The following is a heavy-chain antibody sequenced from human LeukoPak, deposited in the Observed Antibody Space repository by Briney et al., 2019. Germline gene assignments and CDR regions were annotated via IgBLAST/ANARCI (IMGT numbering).Heavy chain of an antibody. Sequence: GGSLRLSCAASGFTFSSYAMSWVRQAPGKGLEWVANIKQDGSEKYYVDSVKGRFTISRDNAKNSLYLQMNNLSIEDTAVYYCARDGDGYKSIPFDYWGQGALVTVSS. CDR3: ARDGDGYKSIPFDY. CDR2: IKQDGSEK. D-gene: IGHD5-24*01. CDR1: GFTFSSYA. J-gene: IGHJ4*02. V-gene: IGHV3-7*01.